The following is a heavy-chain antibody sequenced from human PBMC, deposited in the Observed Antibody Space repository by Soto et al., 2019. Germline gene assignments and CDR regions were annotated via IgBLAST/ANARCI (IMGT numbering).Heavy chain of an antibody. V-gene: IGHV1-69*01. J-gene: IGHJ4*02. CDR2: IIPIFGTA. Sequence: QVQLVQSGAEVKKPGSSVKVSCKASGGTFSSYAISWVRQAPGQGLEWMGGIIPIFGTANYAQKFQGRVTITADESTSTAYMELSSLRSEDTAVYYCARDRWSGYSSGGSPYYFDYWGQGTLVTVSS. CDR1: GGTFSSYA. CDR3: ARDRWSGYSSGGSPYYFDY. D-gene: IGHD6-19*01.